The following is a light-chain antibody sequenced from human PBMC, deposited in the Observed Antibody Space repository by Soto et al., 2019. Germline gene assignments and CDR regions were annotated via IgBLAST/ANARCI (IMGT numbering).Light chain of an antibody. V-gene: IGLV2-8*01. CDR3: SSYAGSNVLV. CDR2: EVT. Sequence: QSVLTQPPSASGSPGQSVTISCTGTSSDVGYYDYVSWYQQHPGKAPKLMIYEVTKRPSGVPDRFSGSKSGNTASLTVSGLQAEDEADYYCSSYAGSNVLVFGTGTKLTV. CDR1: SSDVGYYDY. J-gene: IGLJ1*01.